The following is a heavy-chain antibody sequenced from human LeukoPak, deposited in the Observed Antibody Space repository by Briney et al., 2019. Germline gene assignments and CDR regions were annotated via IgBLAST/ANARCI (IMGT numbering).Heavy chain of an antibody. CDR2: IYYSGST. CDR1: GGSISSYY. J-gene: IGHJ6*02. D-gene: IGHD2-2*01. V-gene: IGHV4-59*01. Sequence: SETLSLTCTVSGGSISSYYWSWIRQPPGKGLEWIGYIYYSGSTNYNPSLKSRVTISVDTSKNQFSLKLSSVTAADTAVYYCARHFVVVPAATDYYYYGMDVWGRGTTVTVSS. CDR3: ARHFVVVPAATDYYYYGMDV.